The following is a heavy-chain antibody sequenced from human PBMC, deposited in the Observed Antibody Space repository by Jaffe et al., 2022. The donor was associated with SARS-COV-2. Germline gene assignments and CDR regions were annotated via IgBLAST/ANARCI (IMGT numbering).Heavy chain of an antibody. D-gene: IGHD3-10*01. J-gene: IGHJ4*02. CDR2: IGGSAGNT. CDR1: GFTFSNYA. V-gene: IGHV3-23*04. Sequence: EVQLVESGGGLVQPGGSLRLTCAASGFTFSNYAMNWVRLAPGKGLEWVSSIGGSAGNTYYAGAVKGRFTISRDSSRNTLYLQMNSLRVEDTAIYYCAKVKSSGIFDFWGQGTLVTVSS. CDR3: AKVKSSGIFDF.